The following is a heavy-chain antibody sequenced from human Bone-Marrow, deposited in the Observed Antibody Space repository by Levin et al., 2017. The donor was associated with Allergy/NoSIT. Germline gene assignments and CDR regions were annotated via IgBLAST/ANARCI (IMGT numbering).Heavy chain of an antibody. V-gene: IGHV4-59*01. CDR1: GGSISSYY. J-gene: IGHJ4*02. CDR2: IYYSGST. CDR3: AREGEAAGVRTYYFDY. Sequence: KSSETLSLTCTVSGGSISSYYWSWIRQPPGKGLEWIGYIYYSGSTNYNPSLKSRVTISVDTSKNQFSLKLSSVTAADTAVYYCAREGEAAGVRTYYFDYWGQGTLVTVSS. D-gene: IGHD3-10*01.